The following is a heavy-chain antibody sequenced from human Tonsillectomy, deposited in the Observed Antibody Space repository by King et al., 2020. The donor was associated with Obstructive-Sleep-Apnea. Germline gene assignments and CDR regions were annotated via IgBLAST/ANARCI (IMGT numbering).Heavy chain of an antibody. J-gene: IGHJ4*02. CDR1: GFTFSYYL. CDR2: INEHGSEK. V-gene: IGHV3-7*03. CDR3: ARAGNVATVDY. D-gene: IGHD5-12*01. Sequence: VQLVESGGGLVQPGGSLRLSCTASGFTFSYYLMSWVRHAPGKGLEWVANINEHGSEKFYVDSLEGRFTISRDNARNSLFLQLNSLRGDDTAVYYCARAGNVATVDYWGQGTLVTVSS.